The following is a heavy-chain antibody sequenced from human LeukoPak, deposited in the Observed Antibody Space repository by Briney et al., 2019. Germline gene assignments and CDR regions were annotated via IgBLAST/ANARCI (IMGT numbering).Heavy chain of an antibody. D-gene: IGHD3-3*01. CDR2: IYYSGST. J-gene: IGHJ6*03. CDR3: AKGRPTVTIFGGFRGFEEYYMDV. CDR1: GGSISSYY. V-gene: IGHV4-59*01. Sequence: PSETLSLTCTVSGGSISSYYWSWIRQPPGKGLEWIGYIYYSGSTNYNPSLKSRVTISVDTSKNQFSLKLSSVTAADTAVYYCAKGRPTVTIFGGFRGFEEYYMDVWGKGTTVTVSS.